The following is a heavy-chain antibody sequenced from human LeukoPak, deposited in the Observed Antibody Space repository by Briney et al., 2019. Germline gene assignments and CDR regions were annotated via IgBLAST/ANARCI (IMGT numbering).Heavy chain of an antibody. Sequence: GGSLRLSCAASGFIFSSYNMNWVRQAPGKGLEWVSAISGSGGSTYYADSVKGRFTISRDNAKNSLYLQMNSLRAEDTAVYYCARATYYYGSGINDYWGQGTLVTVSS. V-gene: IGHV3-21*04. J-gene: IGHJ4*02. CDR1: GFIFSSYN. CDR3: ARATYYYGSGINDY. D-gene: IGHD3-10*01. CDR2: ISGSGGST.